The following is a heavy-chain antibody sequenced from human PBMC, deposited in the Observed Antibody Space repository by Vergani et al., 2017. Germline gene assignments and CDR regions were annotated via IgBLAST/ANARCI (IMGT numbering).Heavy chain of an antibody. Sequence: QVQLVASGGGVVQPGRSLRLSCAASGFTFSSYAMHWVRQAPGKGLEWVAVISYDGSNKYYADSVKGRFTISRDNSKNTLYLQMNSLRAEDTAVYYCARDWGPWDIVVVGNYWGQGTLVTVSS. CDR2: ISYDGSNK. CDR3: ARDWGPWDIVVVGNY. J-gene: IGHJ4*02. D-gene: IGHD2-2*01. V-gene: IGHV3-30-3*01. CDR1: GFTFSSYA.